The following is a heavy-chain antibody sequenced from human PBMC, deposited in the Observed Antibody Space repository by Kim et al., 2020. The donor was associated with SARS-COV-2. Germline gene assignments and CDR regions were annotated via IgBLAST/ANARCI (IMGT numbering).Heavy chain of an antibody. J-gene: IGHJ4*02. D-gene: IGHD4-17*01. CDR3: ARYPYGGNSGFDY. V-gene: IGHV4-39*01. Sequence: NPSLKSRVTISVDTSKNQFSLKLSSVTAADTAVYYCARYPYGGNSGFDYWGQGTLVTVSS.